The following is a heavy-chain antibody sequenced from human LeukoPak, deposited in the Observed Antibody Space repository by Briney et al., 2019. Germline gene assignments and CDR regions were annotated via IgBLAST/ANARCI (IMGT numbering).Heavy chain of an antibody. D-gene: IGHD6-19*01. Sequence: PGGSLRLSCAASGFTFSSYGMHWVRQAPGKGLEWVAVISYDGSNKYYADSVKGRFTISRDNSKNTLYLQMNSLRAEDTAVYYCAKELTPAVAAHWGGYYFDYWGQGTLVTVSS. J-gene: IGHJ4*02. CDR1: GFTFSSYG. CDR3: AKELTPAVAAHWGGYYFDY. CDR2: ISYDGSNK. V-gene: IGHV3-30*18.